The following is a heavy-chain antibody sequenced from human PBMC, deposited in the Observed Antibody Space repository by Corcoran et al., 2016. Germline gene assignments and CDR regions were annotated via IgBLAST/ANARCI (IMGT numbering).Heavy chain of an antibody. CDR3: ARDTRWFQNY. CDR1: GYTFISYA. V-gene: IGHV1-3*01. Sequence: QVQLVQSGAEVKKPGASVKVSCKAFGYTFISYAMHWVRQAPGQRLEWMGWINAGNGNTKYSQKFQGRVTITRDTSATTAYMELSSLRSEDTAVYYCARDTRWFQNYWGQGTLVTVSS. CDR2: INAGNGNT. D-gene: IGHD2-15*01. J-gene: IGHJ4*02.